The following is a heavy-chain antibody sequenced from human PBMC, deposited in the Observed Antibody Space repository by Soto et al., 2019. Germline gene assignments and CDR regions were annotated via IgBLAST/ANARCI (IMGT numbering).Heavy chain of an antibody. CDR2: FDPEDGKT. J-gene: IGHJ3*02. CDR1: GYTLMEAS. D-gene: IGHD6-19*01. Sequence: ASVKVSCKASGYTLMEASVHWVLQAPGKGLEWMGGFDPEDGKTVYAQKFQGRVAVTEDTSTNTAYMELSGLGSQDTAVYYCAKVKSGWYLNGFEMWGQGTMVTVS. V-gene: IGHV1-24*01. CDR3: AKVKSGWYLNGFEM.